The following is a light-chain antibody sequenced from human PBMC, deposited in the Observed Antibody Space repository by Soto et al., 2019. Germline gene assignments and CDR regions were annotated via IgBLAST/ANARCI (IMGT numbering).Light chain of an antibody. CDR2: DVS. Sequence: QSALTQPRSVSGSPGQSVTISCTGTSTDVGGYNYVSWYQQHPGKVPKLMIYDVSKRPSAVPDRFSGSKSGNTASLTISGLQAEDEADYYCCSYAARDTLYGFGSGTQLTVL. CDR1: STDVGGYNY. V-gene: IGLV2-11*01. J-gene: IGLJ1*01. CDR3: CSYAARDTLYG.